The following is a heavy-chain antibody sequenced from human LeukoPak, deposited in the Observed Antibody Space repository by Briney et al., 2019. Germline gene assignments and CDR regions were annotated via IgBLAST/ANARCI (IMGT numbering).Heavy chain of an antibody. CDR3: ARKGNTIFGVAYYYYYGMDV. D-gene: IGHD3-3*01. CDR1: GGSISSSSYY. Sequence: SETLSLTCTVSGGSISSSSYYWGWIRQPPGKGLEWIGSISYSGSTYYNPSLKSRVTISVDTSKNQFSLKLSSVTAADTAVYYCARKGNTIFGVAYYYYYGMDVWGQGTTVTVSS. J-gene: IGHJ6*02. CDR2: ISYSGST. V-gene: IGHV4-39*01.